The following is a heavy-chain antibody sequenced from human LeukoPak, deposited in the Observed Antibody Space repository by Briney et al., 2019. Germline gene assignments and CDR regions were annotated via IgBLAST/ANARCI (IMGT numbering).Heavy chain of an antibody. D-gene: IGHD1-26*01. CDR2: IYYSGST. V-gene: IGHV4-59*12. Sequence: SETLSLTCTVSGGSISSYYWSWIRQPPGKGLEWIGYIYYSGSTNYNPSLKSRVTISVDTSKNQYSLKLSSVTAADTAVYYCASRNSGSYYVYFQHWGQGTLVTVSS. CDR3: ASRNSGSYYVYFQH. CDR1: GGSISSYY. J-gene: IGHJ1*01.